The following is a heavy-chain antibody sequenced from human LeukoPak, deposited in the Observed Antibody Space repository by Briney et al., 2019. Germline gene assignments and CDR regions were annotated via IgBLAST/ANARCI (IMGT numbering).Heavy chain of an antibody. CDR1: GGSISSYY. D-gene: IGHD3-9*01. CDR3: ARRALLRYFDWSRTSGNWFDP. Sequence: SETLSLTCTVSGGSISSYYWSWIRQPAGKGLEWIGRIYTSGSTNYNPSLKSRVTMSVDTSKNQFSLKLSSVTAADTAVYYCARRALLRYFDWSRTSGNWFDPWGQGTLVTVSS. V-gene: IGHV4-4*07. J-gene: IGHJ5*02. CDR2: IYTSGST.